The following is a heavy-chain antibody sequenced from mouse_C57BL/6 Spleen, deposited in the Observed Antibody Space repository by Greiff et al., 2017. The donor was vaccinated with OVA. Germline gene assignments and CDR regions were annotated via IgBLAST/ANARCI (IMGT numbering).Heavy chain of an antibody. D-gene: IGHD4-1*01. J-gene: IGHJ2*01. CDR2: IYPRSGNT. V-gene: IGHV1-81*01. Sequence: VKLMESGAELARPGASVKLSCKASGYTFTSYGISWVKQRTGQGLEWIGEIYPRSGNTYYNEKFKGKATLTADKSSSTAYMELRSLTSEDSAVYFCARSELTGIDYWGQGTTLTVSS. CDR3: ARSELTGIDY. CDR1: GYTFTSYG.